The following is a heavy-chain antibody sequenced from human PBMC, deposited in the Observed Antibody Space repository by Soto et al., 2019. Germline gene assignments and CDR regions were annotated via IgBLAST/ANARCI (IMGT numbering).Heavy chain of an antibody. CDR3: AKDARGYLQSIIDY. D-gene: IGHD3-10*01. Sequence: PGGSLRLSCAASGFTFVDYAMHWVRQAPGKGLEWVSGISWNSGSIGYADSVKGRFTISRDNAKNSLYLQMNSLRAEDTALYYCAKDARGYLQSIIDYWGQGTLVAVSS. J-gene: IGHJ4*02. CDR2: ISWNSGSI. V-gene: IGHV3-9*01. CDR1: GFTFVDYA.